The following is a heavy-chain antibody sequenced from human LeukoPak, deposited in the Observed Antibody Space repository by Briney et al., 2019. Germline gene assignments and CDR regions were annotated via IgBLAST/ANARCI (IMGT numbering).Heavy chain of an antibody. CDR1: GGSVSSGSYY. J-gene: IGHJ4*02. CDR3: ASEYCSGGSCYGVDY. CDR2: IYYSGST. D-gene: IGHD2-15*01. Sequence: SETLSLTCTVSGGSVSSGSYYWSWIRQPPGKGLEWIGYIYYSGSTNYNPSLKSRVTISVDTSKNQFPLKLSSVTAADTAVYYCASEYCSGGSCYGVDYWGQGTLVTVSS. V-gene: IGHV4-61*01.